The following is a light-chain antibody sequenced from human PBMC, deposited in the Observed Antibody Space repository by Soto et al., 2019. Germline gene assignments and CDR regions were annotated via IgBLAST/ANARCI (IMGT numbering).Light chain of an antibody. CDR3: QQRNVWPPVT. CDR1: QSVSSN. CDR2: DAS. Sequence: EIVMTQSPATLSVSPGERATLSCRASQSVSSNLAWYQQKPGQAPRLLIYDASNRATGIPARFSGSGSGTEFTLTISSLEPEDSAVYYCQQRNVWPPVTFGQGTRLEIK. V-gene: IGKV3-11*01. J-gene: IGKJ5*01.